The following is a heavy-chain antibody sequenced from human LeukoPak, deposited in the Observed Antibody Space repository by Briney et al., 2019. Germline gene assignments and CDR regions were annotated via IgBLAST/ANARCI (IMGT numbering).Heavy chain of an antibody. CDR1: GFIFSNYG. CDR2: IWFDGSNE. J-gene: IGHJ4*02. Sequence: GRSLRLSCAASGFIFSNYGMHWLRQAPGKGLEWVAVIWFDGSNEDYADSVKGRFTISRDNSKNTLFLQMNSLRAEDTAVYYCAKVVPFELGFDYWGQGTLVTVSS. V-gene: IGHV3-33*06. D-gene: IGHD3/OR15-3a*01. CDR3: AKVVPFELGFDY.